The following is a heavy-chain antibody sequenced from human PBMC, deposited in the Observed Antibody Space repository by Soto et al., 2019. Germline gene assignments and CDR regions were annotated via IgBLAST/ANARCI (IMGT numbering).Heavy chain of an antibody. V-gene: IGHV4-30-4*01. CDR2: IYYSEST. CDR3: ARGEGGDFWSGYYGGRPHYYYYGMDV. J-gene: IGHJ6*02. Sequence: TLSLTCTVSGGSISSGDYYWSWIRQPPGKGLEWIGYIYYSESTYYNPSLKSRVTISVDTSKNQFSLKLSSVTAADTAVYYCARGEGGDFWSGYYGGRPHYYYYGMDVWGQGTTVTVSS. D-gene: IGHD3-3*01. CDR1: GGSISSGDYY.